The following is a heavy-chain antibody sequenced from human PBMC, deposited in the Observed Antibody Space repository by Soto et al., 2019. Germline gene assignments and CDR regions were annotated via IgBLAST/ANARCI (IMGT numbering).Heavy chain of an antibody. V-gene: IGHV3-30-3*01. CDR1: GFTFSSYA. CDR2: ISYDGSNK. CDR3: ARDRGTVVNYFDY. Sequence: QVQLVESGGGVVQPGRSLRLSCAASGFTFSSYAMHWVRQAPGKGLEWVAVISYDGSNKYYADSVKGRFTISRDNSKNTLYLQMNSLRAEDTAVYYCARDRGTVVNYFDYWGQGTLVNVSP. J-gene: IGHJ4*02. D-gene: IGHD2-15*01.